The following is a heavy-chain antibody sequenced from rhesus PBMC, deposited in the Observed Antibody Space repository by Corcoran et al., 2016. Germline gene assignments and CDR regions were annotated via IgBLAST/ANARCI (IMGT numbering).Heavy chain of an antibody. CDR2: IYGSSGSP. CDR3: ATRGEYSHVFDY. Sequence: QVQLQESGPGVVKPSETLSLTCAVSGGSISSGYDWSWIRQPPGKGLEWIGYIYGSSGSPNYNPSLKNRVTISKDASKNQVALKLRSVTAADTAVYYCATRGEYSHVFDYWGQGVLVTVSS. D-gene: IGHD4-23*01. CDR1: GGSISSGYD. J-gene: IGHJ4*01. V-gene: IGHV4-76*01.